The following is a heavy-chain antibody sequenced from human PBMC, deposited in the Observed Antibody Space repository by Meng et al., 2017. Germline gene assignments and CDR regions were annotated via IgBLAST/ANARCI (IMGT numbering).Heavy chain of an antibody. CDR1: GCCVSSGSYY. Sequence: QGRGQESVPGRVRPSETLSLPCTASGCCVSSGSYYWSWIRQPPGKGLEWIGYIYYSGSTNYNPSLKSRVTISVDTSKNQFSLKLSSVTAADTAVYYCAREAIFGVAPGALDYWGQGTLVTVSS. V-gene: IGHV4-61*01. J-gene: IGHJ4*02. CDR3: AREAIFGVAPGALDY. CDR2: IYYSGST. D-gene: IGHD3-3*01.